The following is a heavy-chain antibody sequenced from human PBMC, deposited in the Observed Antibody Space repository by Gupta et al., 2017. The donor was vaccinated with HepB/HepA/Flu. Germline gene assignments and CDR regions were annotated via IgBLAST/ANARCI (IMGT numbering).Heavy chain of an antibody. V-gene: IGHV3-30*18. Sequence: QVPLVEAGGGVVRQRGSLRLSCTASVLLCTNYGMYWVRHAPGKGLEWVAVIGNDETPNYYIDSVKVRFTVFRDNSKNTAYLQMNSLRVEDTALYYCTKDEQPVGPLGSGAFDFWGQGTMVTVSS. J-gene: IGHJ3*01. CDR1: VLLCTNYG. CDR2: IGNDETPN. D-gene: IGHD2-15*01. CDR3: TKDEQPVGPLGSGAFDF.